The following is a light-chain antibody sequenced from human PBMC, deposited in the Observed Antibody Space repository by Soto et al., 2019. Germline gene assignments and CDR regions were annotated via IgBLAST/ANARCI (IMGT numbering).Light chain of an antibody. J-gene: IGKJ1*01. V-gene: IGKV3-20*01. CDR2: GAS. Sequence: EIVFTQSPGTLSSSPGARATLFCRASQSFTTSQLAWYQQRPGQAPRVIIFGASRRATGIPDRFSGSVSGTDGTLTISRLETEDAEVYDGQQYASSPRTFGQGTKVDIK. CDR1: QSFTTSQ. CDR3: QQYASSPRT.